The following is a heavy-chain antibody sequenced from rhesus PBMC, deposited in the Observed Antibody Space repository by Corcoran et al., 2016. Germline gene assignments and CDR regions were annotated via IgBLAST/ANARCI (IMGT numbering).Heavy chain of an antibody. J-gene: IGHJ4*01. Sequence: QVQLQESGPAVVKPSETRSLTCAVSGGSISSSNWWIWIRQSPGKGLEWIGGFYGRGGITQYNPPLKSRVTISVATSTNQFSLKLSSGTAADTAVYYCARQGIQWVPFDFDYFDYWGQGVLVTVSS. CDR2: FYGRGGIT. CDR1: GGSISSSNW. CDR3: ARQGIQWVPFDFDYFDY. D-gene: IGHD5-42*01. V-gene: IGHV4-93*02.